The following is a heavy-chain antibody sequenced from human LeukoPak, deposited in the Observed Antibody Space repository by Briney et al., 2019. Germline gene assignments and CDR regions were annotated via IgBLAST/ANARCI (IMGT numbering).Heavy chain of an antibody. J-gene: IGHJ6*03. CDR3: ARQGYGYYYYYYMDV. Sequence: PSETLSLTCTVSGGSISSSSYYWGWIRQPPGKGLEWIGSIYYSGGTYYNPSLKSRVTISVDTSKNQFSLKLSSVTAADTAVYYCARQGYGYYYYYYMDVWGKGTTVTVSS. V-gene: IGHV4-39*07. D-gene: IGHD5-12*01. CDR2: IYYSGGT. CDR1: GGSISSSSYY.